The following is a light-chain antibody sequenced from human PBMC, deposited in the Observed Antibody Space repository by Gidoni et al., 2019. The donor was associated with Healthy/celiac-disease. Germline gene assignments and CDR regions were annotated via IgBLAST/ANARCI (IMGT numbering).Light chain of an antibody. CDR1: SSDVGSYNL. CDR2: EVS. V-gene: IGLV2-23*02. Sequence: QSALTQPASVSGSPGQSITISCTGTSSDVGSYNLVSWYQQHPGKAPKLMIYEVSKRPSGVSNRFSGSKSGNTASLTISGLQAEDEADYYCCSYAGSSTSGVYVFGTGTKVTVL. CDR3: CSYAGSSTSGVYV. J-gene: IGLJ1*01.